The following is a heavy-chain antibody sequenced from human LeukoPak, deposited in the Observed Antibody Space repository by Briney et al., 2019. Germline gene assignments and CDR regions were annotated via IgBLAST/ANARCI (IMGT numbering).Heavy chain of an antibody. CDR1: GASIRPYY. Sequence: PSETLSLTCSVSGASIRPYYWSWLRQPPGKGLEWIGSMYYSGTRNYNPSLSSRITISVDTSKNQFSLHLTSVTAADTAVYYCARHGPANSFDYWGRGNLVTVSS. D-gene: IGHD1/OR15-1a*01. CDR3: ARHGPANSFDY. V-gene: IGHV4-59*08. CDR2: MYYSGTR. J-gene: IGHJ4*02.